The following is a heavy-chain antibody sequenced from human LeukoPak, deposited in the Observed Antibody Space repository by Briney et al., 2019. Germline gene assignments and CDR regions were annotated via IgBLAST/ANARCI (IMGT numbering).Heavy chain of an antibody. V-gene: IGHV3-30*04. J-gene: IGHJ4*02. CDR1: GFTFSNSV. D-gene: IGHD6-13*01. Sequence: GRSLRLSCAASGFTFSNSVMHWVRQAPGKGLEWVAGISDDGSSEHYADSMKGRFTISRDNSKNTLYLQMNSLRAEDTAVYYCAKAHSSSWYYFDYWGQGTLVTVSS. CDR2: ISDDGSSE. CDR3: AKAHSSSWYYFDY.